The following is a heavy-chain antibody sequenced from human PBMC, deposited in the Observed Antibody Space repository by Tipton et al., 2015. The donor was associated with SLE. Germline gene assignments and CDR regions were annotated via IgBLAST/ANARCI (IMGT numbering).Heavy chain of an antibody. V-gene: IGHV1-2*02. CDR3: ARVGRGSSSLYCHFDY. D-gene: IGHD6-13*01. CDR1: GYTFTDSY. CDR2: INPNSGDT. Sequence: QSGAEVKKPGASVKVSCKASGYTFTDSYMHWVRQAPGQGLEWMGWINPNSGDTQYVQKFLGRVTMTRDTSLTTTYMEVSSLRFDDTAVYNSARVGRGSSSLYCHFDYWGQGPLVTVSS. J-gene: IGHJ4*02.